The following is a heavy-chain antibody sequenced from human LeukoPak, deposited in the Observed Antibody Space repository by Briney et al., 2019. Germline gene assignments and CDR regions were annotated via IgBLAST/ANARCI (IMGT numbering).Heavy chain of an antibody. Sequence: PSETLSLTCTVSGGSISSGSYYWSWIRQPAGKGLEWIGRIYTSGSTNYNPSLKSRVTISVDTSKNQFSLKLSSVTTADTAVYYCARGTTPYYGSGSTHYYYYYMDVWGKGTTVTISS. D-gene: IGHD3-10*01. V-gene: IGHV4-61*02. J-gene: IGHJ6*03. CDR2: IYTSGST. CDR3: ARGTTPYYGSGSTHYYYYYMDV. CDR1: GGSISSGSYY.